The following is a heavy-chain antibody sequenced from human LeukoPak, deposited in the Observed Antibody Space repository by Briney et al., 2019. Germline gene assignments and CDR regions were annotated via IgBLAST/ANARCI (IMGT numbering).Heavy chain of an antibody. CDR1: GGSISSGGYS. Sequence: PSQTLSLTCAVSGGSISSGGYSWSWIRQPPGKGLEWIGYIYHSGSTYYNPSLKSRVTISVDTSKNQFSLKLSSVTAADTAVYYCARRASTIKGRGYFDYWGQGTLVTVSS. V-gene: IGHV4-30-2*01. CDR3: ARRASTIKGRGYFDY. J-gene: IGHJ4*02. CDR2: IYHSGST. D-gene: IGHD5-24*01.